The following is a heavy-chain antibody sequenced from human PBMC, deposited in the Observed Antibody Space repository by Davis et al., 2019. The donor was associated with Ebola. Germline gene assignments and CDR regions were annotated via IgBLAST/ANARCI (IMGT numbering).Heavy chain of an antibody. CDR1: GFTFNSFG. Sequence: GESLKISCAASGFTFNSFGMHWVRQAPGKGLEWVAVIWYDGSVEYYADSVKGRFTISRDNSENTVNLQMNRLRVDDTGVYYCAKINYGDYYYYGMDVWGQGTTVTVSS. CDR3: AKINYGDYYYYGMDV. J-gene: IGHJ6*02. CDR2: IWYDGSVE. D-gene: IGHD4-17*01. V-gene: IGHV3-33*06.